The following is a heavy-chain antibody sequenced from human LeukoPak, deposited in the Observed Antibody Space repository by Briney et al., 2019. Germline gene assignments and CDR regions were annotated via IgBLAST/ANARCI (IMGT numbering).Heavy chain of an antibody. CDR2: ISGSGGNT. Sequence: GGSLRLSCAASGFTFSSYAMSWVRQAPGKGLEWVSAISGSGGNTYYADSVKGRFTISRDNSKNTLYLQMNSLRAEDTAVYYCAAGSGSYYNGAFDIWGQGTMVTVSS. CDR1: GFTFSSYA. D-gene: IGHD3-10*01. J-gene: IGHJ3*02. CDR3: AAGSGSYYNGAFDI. V-gene: IGHV3-23*01.